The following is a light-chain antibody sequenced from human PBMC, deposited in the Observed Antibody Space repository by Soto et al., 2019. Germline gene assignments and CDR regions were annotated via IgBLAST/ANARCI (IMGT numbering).Light chain of an antibody. CDR2: GAS. CDR3: LQHNSYPRT. V-gene: IGKV3-20*01. J-gene: IGKJ1*01. Sequence: EIVLTQSPGTLSLSPGERATLSCRASHSVSSSYLAWYQQKPGQAPRLLIYGASSRATGIPSRFSGSGSGTEFTLTISSLQPEDFATYYCLQHNSYPRTFGQGTKVDIK. CDR1: HSVSSSY.